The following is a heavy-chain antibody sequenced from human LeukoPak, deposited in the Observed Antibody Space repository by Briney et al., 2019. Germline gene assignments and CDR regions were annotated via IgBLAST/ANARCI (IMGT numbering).Heavy chain of an antibody. Sequence: PGGSLRLSCAASGFTFSSYGMHWVRQAPGKGLEWVAVISYDGSNKYYADSVKGRFTISRDNAKNSLFLQLNSLRAEDTAMYYCARRGTGPFDYLGQGTLVTVSS. CDR3: ARRGTGPFDY. J-gene: IGHJ4*02. V-gene: IGHV3-30*03. D-gene: IGHD1-1*01. CDR2: ISYDGSNK. CDR1: GFTFSSYG.